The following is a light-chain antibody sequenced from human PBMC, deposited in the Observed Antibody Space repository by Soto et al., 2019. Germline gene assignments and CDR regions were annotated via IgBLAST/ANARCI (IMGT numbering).Light chain of an antibody. CDR1: SGSIASNY. CDR3: QSYDSSHHVV. V-gene: IGLV6-57*01. Sequence: NFMLTQPHSVSESPGKTVTISCTRSSGSIASNYVQWYQQRPGSSPTTVIYEDNQRPSGVPDRFSGSIDSSSNSASLTISGLKAEDEADYHCQSYDSSHHVVFGGGTKVTVL. CDR2: EDN. J-gene: IGLJ2*01.